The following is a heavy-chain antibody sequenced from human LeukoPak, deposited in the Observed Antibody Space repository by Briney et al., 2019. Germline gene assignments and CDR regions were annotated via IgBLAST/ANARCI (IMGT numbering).Heavy chain of an antibody. CDR1: GYTFTSYG. V-gene: IGHV1-18*01. CDR2: ISAYNGNT. CDR3: ARQYCSGGSCYRPFDY. D-gene: IGHD2-15*01. J-gene: IGHJ4*02. Sequence: GASVKVSCKASGYTFTSYGISWVRQAPGQGLEWMGWISAYNGNTNYAQKLQGRVTMTTDTSTSTAYMGLRSLRSDDTAVYYCARQYCSGGSCYRPFDYWGQGTLVTVSS.